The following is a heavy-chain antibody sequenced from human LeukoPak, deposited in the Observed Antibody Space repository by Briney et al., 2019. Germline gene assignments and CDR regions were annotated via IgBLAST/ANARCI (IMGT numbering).Heavy chain of an antibody. D-gene: IGHD3-10*01. J-gene: IGHJ4*02. CDR2: IYYSGST. Sequence: SETLSLTCTVSGGSISSSSYYWGWIRQPPGKGLEWIGSIYYSGSTYYNPSLKSRVTISVDTSKNQFSLKLSSVTAADTAVYYCARNHAAAVLLWFGEHETHFDYWGQGTLVTVSS. CDR3: ARNHAAAVLLWFGEHETHFDY. CDR1: GGSISSSSYY. V-gene: IGHV4-39*01.